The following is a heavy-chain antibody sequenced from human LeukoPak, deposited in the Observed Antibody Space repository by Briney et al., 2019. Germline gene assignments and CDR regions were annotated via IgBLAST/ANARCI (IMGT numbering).Heavy chain of an antibody. Sequence: GGSLRLSCAASGFTFSSYGMHWVRQAPGKGLEWVAVISYDGSNKYYADSVKGRFTISRDNSKNTLYLQMNSLRAEDTAVYYCAKIVVPAAIQVLYYYYMDVWGKGTTVTVSS. CDR3: AKIVVPAAIQVLYYYYMDV. J-gene: IGHJ6*03. D-gene: IGHD2-2*02. V-gene: IGHV3-30*18. CDR2: ISYDGSNK. CDR1: GFTFSSYG.